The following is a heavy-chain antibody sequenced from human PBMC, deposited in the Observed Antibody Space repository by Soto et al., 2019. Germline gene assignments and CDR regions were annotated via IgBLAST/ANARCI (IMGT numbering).Heavy chain of an antibody. D-gene: IGHD3-16*01. Sequence: GGSLRLSCAASGFSFSSHGMHWVRQAPGKGLEWVAVIWYDGSNKYYGESVEGRFTISRDNSKNTLYLQMNSLRAEDTAVYYCARWGNNKKLDYWGQATQVTVS. CDR2: IWYDGSNK. CDR3: ARWGNNKKLDY. J-gene: IGHJ4*02. CDR1: GFSFSSHG. V-gene: IGHV3-33*01.